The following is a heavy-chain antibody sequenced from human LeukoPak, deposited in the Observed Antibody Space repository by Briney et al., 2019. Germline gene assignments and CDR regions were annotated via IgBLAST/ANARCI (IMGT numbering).Heavy chain of an antibody. Sequence: GGSLRLSCAASGFTFNSYSMNWVRQAPGKGLEWVSFISSSGDTIHYADSVKGRFTISRDNGKNSLYLQMNSLRDEDTAIYYCARGPAAAIDYWGQGTLVTVSS. V-gene: IGHV3-48*02. D-gene: IGHD2-2*01. CDR2: ISSSGDTI. CDR1: GFTFNSYS. J-gene: IGHJ4*02. CDR3: ARGPAAAIDY.